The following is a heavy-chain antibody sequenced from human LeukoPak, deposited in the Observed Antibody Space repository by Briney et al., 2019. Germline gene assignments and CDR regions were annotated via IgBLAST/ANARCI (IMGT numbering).Heavy chain of an antibody. CDR2: VRQDGGEG. Sequence: GGSLRLSCAASGFTLNTYWMTGVRQAPGGGGEWVAKVRQDGGEGPYVDSVMGGFTASRDNAENSLYLQLNSLRAEDTAVYYCVTRLCSISACRASSYLSFDVWGKGTTVAVSS. J-gene: IGHJ6*03. CDR3: VTRLCSISACRASSYLSFDV. D-gene: IGHD3-10*02. CDR1: GFTLNTYW. V-gene: IGHV3-7*01.